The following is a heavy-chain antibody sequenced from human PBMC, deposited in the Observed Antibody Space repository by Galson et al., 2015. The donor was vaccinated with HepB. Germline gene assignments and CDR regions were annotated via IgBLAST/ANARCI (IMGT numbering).Heavy chain of an antibody. D-gene: IGHD3-10*01. CDR2: IWYDGSNK. V-gene: IGHV3-33*08. J-gene: IGHJ4*02. Sequence: SLRLSCAASGFTFSSYGMHWVRQAPGKGLEWVAVIWYDGSNKYYADSVKGRFTISRDNSKNTLYLQMNSLRAEDTAVYYCAREDVSAGSGSRYFDYWGQGTLVTVSS. CDR1: GFTFSSYG. CDR3: AREDVSAGSGSRYFDY.